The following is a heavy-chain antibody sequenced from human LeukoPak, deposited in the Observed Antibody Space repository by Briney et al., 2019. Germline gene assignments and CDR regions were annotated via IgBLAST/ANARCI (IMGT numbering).Heavy chain of an antibody. CDR3: AKDYYDSSGYYYYYYYGMDV. D-gene: IGHD3-22*01. CDR2: ISGSGGST. J-gene: IGHJ6*02. Sequence: GGSLRLSCAASGFTFSSYAMSWVRQAPGKGLEWVSAISGSGGSTYYADSVKGRFTISRDNSKNTLYLQMNSLRAEDTAVYYCAKDYYDSSGYYYYYYYGMDVWGQGATVTVSS. CDR1: GFTFSSYA. V-gene: IGHV3-23*01.